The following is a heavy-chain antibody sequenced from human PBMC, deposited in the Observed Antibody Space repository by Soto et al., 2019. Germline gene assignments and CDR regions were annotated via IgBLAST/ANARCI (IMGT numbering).Heavy chain of an antibody. V-gene: IGHV3-23*01. CDR1: GFTFSTYT. D-gene: IGHD6-19*01. Sequence: GGSLRLSCAASGFTFSTYTFSWVRQAPGKGLEWVSTISGSGGNTYHADSVKGRFTISRDNSKNTLYLQMNSLRAEDTAVYYCARGRSTGWSYNWFDPWGQGTLVTVSS. J-gene: IGHJ5*02. CDR2: ISGSGGNT. CDR3: ARGRSTGWSYNWFDP.